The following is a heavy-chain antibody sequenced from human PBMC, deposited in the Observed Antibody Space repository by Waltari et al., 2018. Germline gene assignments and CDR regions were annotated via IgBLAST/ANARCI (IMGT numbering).Heavy chain of an antibody. Sequence: EVQLVESGGGLVQPGGSLRLSCSASGFFFSSYAIYWVRQAPGKGLEYVSGVSGSGGGTNYADSVEGRFTISRDNSQNIVYLQMRSLKSEDSALYYCLKGLAQETTSNPRYFEYWGQGTLVTVSS. CDR3: LKGLAQETTSNPRYFEY. CDR1: GFFFSSYA. CDR2: VSGSGGGT. J-gene: IGHJ4*02. V-gene: IGHV3-64D*06.